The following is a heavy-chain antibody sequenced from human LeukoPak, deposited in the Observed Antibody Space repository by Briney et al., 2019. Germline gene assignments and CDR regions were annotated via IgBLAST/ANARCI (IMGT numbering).Heavy chain of an antibody. CDR1: GVSISSYY. Sequence: SETLSLTCTVSGVSISSYYWSWIRQPAGKGLEWIGRIYTSGSTNYNPSLKSRVTMSVDTSKNQFSLTLSSVTAADTAVYYCARDSPPAAGIRMWSYYYYYMDVWGKGTTVTISS. CDR3: ARDSPPAAGIRMWSYYYYYMDV. J-gene: IGHJ6*03. CDR2: IYTSGST. D-gene: IGHD6-13*01. V-gene: IGHV4-4*07.